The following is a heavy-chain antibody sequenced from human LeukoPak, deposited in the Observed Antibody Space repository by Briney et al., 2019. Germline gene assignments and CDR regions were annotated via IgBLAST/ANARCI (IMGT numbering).Heavy chain of an antibody. CDR1: GYSFTSYW. V-gene: IGHV5-51*01. CDR2: IYPGDSDT. CDR3: ARLAYCGGDCYLYFDY. J-gene: IGHJ4*02. D-gene: IGHD2-21*01. Sequence: GESLKISCQGSGYSFTSYWIGWVRQMPGKGLEWMGIIYPGDSDTRYSPSFQGQVTISADKSISTAYLQWSSLKASDTAKYYCARLAYCGGDCYLYFDYWGQGTLVTVPS.